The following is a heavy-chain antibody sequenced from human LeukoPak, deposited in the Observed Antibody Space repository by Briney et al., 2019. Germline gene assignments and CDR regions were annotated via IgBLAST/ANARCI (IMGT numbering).Heavy chain of an antibody. D-gene: IGHD6-19*01. CDR3: ARVGSGWLYAFDI. Sequence: GASVKVSCKASGGTFSSYAINWVRQAPGQGLEWMGWMNPNSGNTGYAQKFQGRVTITRNTSISTAYMELSSLRSEDTAVYYCARVGSGWLYAFDIWGQGTMVTVSS. J-gene: IGHJ3*02. V-gene: IGHV1-8*03. CDR1: GGTFSSYA. CDR2: MNPNSGNT.